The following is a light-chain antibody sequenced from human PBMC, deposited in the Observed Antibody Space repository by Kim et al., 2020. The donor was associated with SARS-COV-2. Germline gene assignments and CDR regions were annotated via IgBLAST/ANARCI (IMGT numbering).Light chain of an antibody. Sequence: PGERATLSRRASQSVSSSYLAWYQQKPGQAPRLLIYGASSRATGIPDRFSGSGSGTDFTLTISRLEPEDFAVYYCQQYGSSRGTFGQGTKVEIK. V-gene: IGKV3-20*01. CDR2: GAS. CDR3: QQYGSSRGT. CDR1: QSVSSSY. J-gene: IGKJ1*01.